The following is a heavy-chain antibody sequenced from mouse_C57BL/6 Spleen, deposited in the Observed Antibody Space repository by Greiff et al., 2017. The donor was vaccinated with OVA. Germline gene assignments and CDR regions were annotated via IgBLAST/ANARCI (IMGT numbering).Heavy chain of an antibody. CDR3: ARENYYGSSYVAY. CDR1: GYTFTDYY. CDR2: IYPGSGNT. V-gene: IGHV1-76*01. Sequence: VQLQESGAELVRPGASVKLSCKASGYTFTDYYINWVKQRPGQGLEWIARIYPGSGNTYYNEKFKGKATLTAEKSSSTAYMQLSSLTSEDSAVYFCARENYYGSSYVAYWGQGTLVTVSA. J-gene: IGHJ3*01. D-gene: IGHD1-1*01.